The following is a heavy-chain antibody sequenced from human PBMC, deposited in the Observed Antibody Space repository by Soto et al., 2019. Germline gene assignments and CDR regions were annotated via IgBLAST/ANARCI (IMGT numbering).Heavy chain of an antibody. CDR3: ARGVVAATGMGY. Sequence: ASVKVSCKASGYTFTSYDINLVRQATGQGLEWMGWMNPNSGNTGYAQKFQGRVTMTRNTSISTAYMELSSLRSEDTAVYYCARGVVAATGMGYWGQGTLVTVSA. CDR2: MNPNSGNT. V-gene: IGHV1-8*01. J-gene: IGHJ4*02. D-gene: IGHD2-15*01. CDR1: GYTFTSYD.